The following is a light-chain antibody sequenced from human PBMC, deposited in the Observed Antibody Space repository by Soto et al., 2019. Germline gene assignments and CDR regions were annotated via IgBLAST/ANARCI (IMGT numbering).Light chain of an antibody. Sequence: EIVMTQSPATLSVSPGDRATLSCRASQSVSSNLAWYQQKPGQAPRLLIYGASTRATGIPARFSGSGSGTEFTLTISSLQSEDFAVYHRQQYNNWPPNRTFGQGTKVEIK. V-gene: IGKV3-15*01. J-gene: IGKJ1*01. CDR1: QSVSSN. CDR2: GAS. CDR3: QQYNNWPPNRT.